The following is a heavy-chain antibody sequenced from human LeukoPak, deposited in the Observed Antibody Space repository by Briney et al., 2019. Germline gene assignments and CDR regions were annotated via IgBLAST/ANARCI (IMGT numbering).Heavy chain of an antibody. CDR1: GYTFTGYY. J-gene: IGHJ4*02. CDR3: ARQHLGGWSPAFDY. V-gene: IGHV1-2*02. CDR2: INPNSGGT. Sequence: ASVKVSCKASGYTFTGYYMHWVRQAPGQGLEWMGWINPNSGGTNYAQKFQSRVTMTRDTSISTAYMELSRLRSDDTAVYYCARQHLGGWSPAFDYWGQGTLVTVSS. D-gene: IGHD6-19*01.